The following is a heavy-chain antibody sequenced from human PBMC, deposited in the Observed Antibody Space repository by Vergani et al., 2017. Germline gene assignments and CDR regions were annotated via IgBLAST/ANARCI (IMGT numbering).Heavy chain of an antibody. J-gene: IGHJ3*02. Sequence: VHLVESGGGVVQPGGSLRLSCAASGFTFSFSGMQWVRQGPGKGVEWVAKIKHDGSGKYYVDSVRGRFTISRDNANNSLYLQMNSLRAEDTAVYHCARPSAPGDYDALDIWGQGTMVTVSS. V-gene: IGHV3-7*01. CDR2: IKHDGSGK. CDR3: ARPSAPGDYDALDI. D-gene: IGHD4-17*01. CDR1: GFTFSFSG.